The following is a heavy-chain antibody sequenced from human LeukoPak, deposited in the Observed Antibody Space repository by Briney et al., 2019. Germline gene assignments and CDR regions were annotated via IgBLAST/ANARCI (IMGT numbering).Heavy chain of an antibody. D-gene: IGHD1-1*01. CDR1: GFTFSDYY. J-gene: IGHJ3*02. V-gene: IGHV3-11*06. Sequence: GGSLRLSCAASGFTFSDYYMSWIRQAPAKGLEWVSFISSSSGYRNYAASVKGRSTISRDNAKNSLYLQMNSLRAEDTAVYYCAKLYNWNDEGAFDIWGRGTMVTVSS. CDR2: ISSSSGYR. CDR3: AKLYNWNDEGAFDI.